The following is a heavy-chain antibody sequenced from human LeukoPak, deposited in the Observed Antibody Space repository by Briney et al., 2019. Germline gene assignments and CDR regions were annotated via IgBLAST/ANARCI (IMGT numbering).Heavy chain of an antibody. V-gene: IGHV4-59*08. Sequence: SGTLSLTCTVSGGSISSYYWSWIRQPPGKGLEWIGYIYYSGSTNYNPSLKSRVTISVDTSKNQFSLKLSSVTAADTAVYYCARRDSSGYYYFDYWGQGTLVTVSS. CDR3: ARRDSSGYYYFDY. J-gene: IGHJ4*02. CDR1: GGSISSYY. CDR2: IYYSGST. D-gene: IGHD3-22*01.